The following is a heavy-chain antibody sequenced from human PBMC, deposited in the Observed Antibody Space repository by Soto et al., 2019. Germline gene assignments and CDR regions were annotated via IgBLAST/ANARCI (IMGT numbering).Heavy chain of an antibody. CDR1: GGSISISSYY. CDR3: ASLSITMVRGDV. D-gene: IGHD3-10*01. J-gene: IGHJ6*01. CDR2: IYYSGST. V-gene: IGHV4-39*01. Sequence: PSESLCLTCIFSGGSISISSYYWGWIRQPPGKGLEWIGSIYYSGSTYYNPSLKSRVTISVDTSKNQFSLKLSSVTAADTAVHYCASLSITMVRGDVWGQGTTVTVSS.